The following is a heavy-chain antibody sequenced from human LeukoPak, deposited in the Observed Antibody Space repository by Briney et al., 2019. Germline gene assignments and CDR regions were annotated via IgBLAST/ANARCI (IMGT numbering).Heavy chain of an antibody. CDR1: GFTFRNYV. V-gene: IGHV3-30*18. J-gene: IGHJ4*02. CDR3: AKSVAGTHFDY. D-gene: IGHD6-19*01. Sequence: GGSLRLSCAASGFTFRNYVIHWVRQAPGKGLEWVAVISYDGSNKYYADSVKGRFTISRDNSKNTLYLQMNSLRAEDTAVYYCAKSVAGTHFDYWGQGTLVTVSS. CDR2: ISYDGSNK.